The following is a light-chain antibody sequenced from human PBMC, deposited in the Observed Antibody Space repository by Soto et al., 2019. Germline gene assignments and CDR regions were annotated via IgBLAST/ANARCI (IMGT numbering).Light chain of an antibody. J-gene: IGLJ1*01. Sequence: QSVLTQPPSVSGAPGQRVTISCTGSSSNIGAGYDVHWYQQLPGTAPKLLIYGNSNRPSGVPDRFSGSKSGTSASLAITGLQAEDEADYYCQSYDSSLSGPRYVFGTGTKLPS. CDR1: SSNIGAGYD. CDR3: QSYDSSLSGPRYV. V-gene: IGLV1-40*01. CDR2: GNS.